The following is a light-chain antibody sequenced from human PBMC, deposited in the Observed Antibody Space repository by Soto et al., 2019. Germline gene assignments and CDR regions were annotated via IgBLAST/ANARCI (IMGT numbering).Light chain of an antibody. CDR2: EDT. CDR3: CSYAGSSTLV. CDR1: SSDVGSYKL. J-gene: IGLJ2*01. Sequence: QSALTQPASVSGSPGQSITISCTGSSSDVGSYKLVSWYQQHPGKAPKLIIYEDTKWPSGVSNRFSGSKSGNTASLTISGLHAEDEADYYCCSYAGSSTLVFGGGTKLTVL. V-gene: IGLV2-23*01.